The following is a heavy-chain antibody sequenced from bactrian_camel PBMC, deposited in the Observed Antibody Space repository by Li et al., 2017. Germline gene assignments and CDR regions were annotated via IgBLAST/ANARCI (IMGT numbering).Heavy chain of an antibody. CDR2: VDHRGFA. CDR3: AADGTSSFCSGTYSLEYAY. V-gene: IGHV3S53*01. CDR1: GYTITDHC. J-gene: IGHJ4*01. Sequence: VQLVESGGGSVQAGGSLTLSCEVSGYTITDHCMGWFRQAPGKQREGVANVDHRGFAQYADSVKGRFSISQDNAKNSLWLDMSALQPEDSATYYCAADGTSSFCSGTYSLEYAYWGQGPRSPSP. D-gene: IGHD2*01.